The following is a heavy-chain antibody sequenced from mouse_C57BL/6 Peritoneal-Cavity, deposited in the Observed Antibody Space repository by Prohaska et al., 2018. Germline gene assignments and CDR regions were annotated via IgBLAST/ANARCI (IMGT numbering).Heavy chain of an antibody. D-gene: IGHD1-1*01. Sequence: GKGLEWLGVIWSGGSTDYNAAFISRLSISNDNSKSQVFFKMNSLQADDTAIYYCARGGVANYYFDYWGQGTTLTVSS. CDR3: ARGGVANYYFDY. V-gene: IGHV2-2*01. CDR2: IWSGGST. J-gene: IGHJ2*01.